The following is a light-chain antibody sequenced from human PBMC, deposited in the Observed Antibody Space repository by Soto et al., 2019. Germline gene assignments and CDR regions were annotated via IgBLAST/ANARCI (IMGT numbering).Light chain of an antibody. CDR1: SSDVGLDNY. CDR2: EVS. Sequence: QSALTQPPSASGSPGQSVTISCTGTSSDVGLDNYVALDQQYPGKAPKLMFYEVSKRPSGVPDRFSASKSGNTASLTFSGPQAADAADYYCISYAGSKNFVVVCGGTTLTVL. V-gene: IGLV2-8*01. CDR3: ISYAGSKNFVV. J-gene: IGLJ2*01.